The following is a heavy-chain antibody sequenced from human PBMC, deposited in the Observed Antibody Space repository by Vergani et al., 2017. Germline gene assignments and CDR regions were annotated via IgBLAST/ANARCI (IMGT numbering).Heavy chain of an antibody. D-gene: IGHD2/OR15-2a*01. Sequence: QVQLVQSGAEVKKPGSSVKVSCKASGGTFSSYAISWVRQAPGQGLEWMGGIIPIFGTANYAQKFPGRVTITADESTSTAYMELSSLRSEDTAVYYCARDVGVLLRSSTTSLYWYFDLWGRGTLVTVSS. CDR1: GGTFSSYA. J-gene: IGHJ2*01. V-gene: IGHV1-69*01. CDR3: ARDVGVLLRSSTTSLYWYFDL. CDR2: IIPIFGTA.